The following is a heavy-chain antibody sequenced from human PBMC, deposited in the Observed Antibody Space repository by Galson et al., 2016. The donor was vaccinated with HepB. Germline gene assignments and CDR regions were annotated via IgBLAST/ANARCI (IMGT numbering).Heavy chain of an antibody. CDR1: GFSLTTSGVG. J-gene: IGHJ4*02. CDR3: AHRWSSASSPLYYFDY. D-gene: IGHD4-23*01. V-gene: IGHV2-5*02. CDR2: IYWDDVK. Sequence: PALVKPTQTLTLTCTFSGFSLTTSGVGVGWIRQPPGKALEWLALIYWDDVKRYSPSLKSGLTITKDTSKNQVVLTMTNMDPVDTATYYCAHRWSSASSPLYYFDYWGQGTLVTVSS.